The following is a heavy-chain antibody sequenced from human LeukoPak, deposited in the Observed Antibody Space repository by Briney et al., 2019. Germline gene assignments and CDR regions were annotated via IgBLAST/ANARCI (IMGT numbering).Heavy chain of an antibody. D-gene: IGHD6-13*01. CDR2: IYHSGNT. V-gene: IGHV4-38-2*02. CDR1: NYSISSGYY. Sequence: SETLSLTCTVSNYSISSGYYWAWTRQPPGKGLAWIGNIYHSGNTYYNPSLKSRVSLSVDTSENQFSLKLSSVTAADTAVYYCAGTYSLYDPFDIWGQGTMVTVSS. J-gene: IGHJ3*02. CDR3: AGTYSLYDPFDI.